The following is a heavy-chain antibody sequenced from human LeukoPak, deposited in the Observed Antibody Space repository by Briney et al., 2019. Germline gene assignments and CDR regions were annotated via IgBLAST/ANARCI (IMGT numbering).Heavy chain of an antibody. CDR2: ISGSGGST. J-gene: IGHJ3*01. CDR3: ARKYYYHSSGFYLDVLDF. D-gene: IGHD3-22*01. CDR1: GFIFSSYA. Sequence: GGSLRLSCAAPGFIFSSYAMSWVRQAPGKGLEWVSTISGSGGSTDYADSVKGRFTISRDNSKNTLYLEMNSLRAENTAAYYCARKYYYHSSGFYLDVLDFWGQGTMVTVSS. V-gene: IGHV3-23*01.